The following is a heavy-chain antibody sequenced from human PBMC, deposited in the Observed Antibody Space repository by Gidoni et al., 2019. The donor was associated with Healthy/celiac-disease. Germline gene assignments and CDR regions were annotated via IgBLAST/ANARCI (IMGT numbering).Heavy chain of an antibody. CDR3: ARARYDSSGYYHKDFDY. CDR1: GGSVSSGSYY. V-gene: IGHV4-61*01. Sequence: QVQLQESGPGLVKPSETLSLTCTVSGGSVSSGSYYWSWIRQPPGKGLEWIGYIYYSGSTNYNPSLKSRVTISVDTSKNQFSLKLSSVTAADTAVYYCARARYDSSGYYHKDFDYWGQGTLVTVSS. CDR2: IYYSGST. D-gene: IGHD3-22*01. J-gene: IGHJ4*02.